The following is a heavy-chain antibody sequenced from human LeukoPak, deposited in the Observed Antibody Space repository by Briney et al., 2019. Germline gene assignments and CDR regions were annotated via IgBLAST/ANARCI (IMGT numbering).Heavy chain of an antibody. Sequence: SGGSLRLSCAASGFTFSSYGMHWVRQAPGKGLEWVANIKQDGSEKYYVDSVKGRFTISRDNAKNSLYLQMNSLRAEDTAVYYCARAPPLVVVPAAIGAGYYYYYMDVWGKGTTVTVSS. J-gene: IGHJ6*03. D-gene: IGHD2-2*02. CDR3: ARAPPLVVVPAAIGAGYYYYYMDV. CDR2: IKQDGSEK. V-gene: IGHV3-7*01. CDR1: GFTFSSYG.